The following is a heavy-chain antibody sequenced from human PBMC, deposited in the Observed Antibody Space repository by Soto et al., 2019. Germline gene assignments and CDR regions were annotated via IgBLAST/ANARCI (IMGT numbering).Heavy chain of an antibody. CDR3: AKDSVYCSSTSCYFDY. J-gene: IGHJ4*02. Sequence: GGSLRLSCAASGFTFSSYAMSWVRQAPGKGLEWVSAISGSGGSTYYADSVKGRFTISRVNSKNTLYLQMNSLRAEDTAVYYCAKDSVYCSSTSCYFDYWGQGTLVTVSS. CDR2: ISGSGGST. V-gene: IGHV3-23*01. D-gene: IGHD2-2*01. CDR1: GFTFSSYA.